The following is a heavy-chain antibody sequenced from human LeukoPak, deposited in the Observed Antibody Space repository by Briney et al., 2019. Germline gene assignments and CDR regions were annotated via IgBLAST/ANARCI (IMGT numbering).Heavy chain of an antibody. V-gene: IGHV3-13*01. CDR3: ARGRYYDSSGISGFDY. D-gene: IGHD3-22*01. Sequence: SGGSLRLSCAASGFTFSSYDMHWVRQATGKGLEWVSAIGTAGDTYYPGSVKGRFTISRENAKNSLYLQMNSLRAGDTAVYYCARGRYYDSSGISGFDYWGQGTLVTVSS. CDR1: GFTFSSYD. CDR2: IGTAGDT. J-gene: IGHJ4*02.